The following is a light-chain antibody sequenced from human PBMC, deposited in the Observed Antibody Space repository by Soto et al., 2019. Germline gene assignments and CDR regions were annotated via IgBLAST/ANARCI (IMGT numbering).Light chain of an antibody. CDR1: SSDVGGYNY. CDR2: DVR. Sequence: QSALTQPASVSGSPGQSITISCTGTSSDVGGYNYVSWYQQHPGKAPKLMIYDVRNRPSGVSNRFSGSKSGNTASLTISGLQAEDEDDYYCSSYTSSSTRLYVFGTGTKVTVL. CDR3: SSYTSSSTRLYV. J-gene: IGLJ1*01. V-gene: IGLV2-14*01.